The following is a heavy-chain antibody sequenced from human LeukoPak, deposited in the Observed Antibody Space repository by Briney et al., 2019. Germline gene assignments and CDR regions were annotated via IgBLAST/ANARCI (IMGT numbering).Heavy chain of an antibody. Sequence: GGSLRLSCAASGFTFSSYGMHWVRQAPGKGLEWVAVISYDGSNRYYADSVKGRFTISRDNSKNTVYLKLNSLRPEDTAVYYCAKDRRAEYSFDYWGQGTLATVSS. J-gene: IGHJ4*02. CDR3: AKDRRAEYSFDY. V-gene: IGHV3-30*18. CDR2: ISYDGSNR. D-gene: IGHD5-18*01. CDR1: GFTFSSYG.